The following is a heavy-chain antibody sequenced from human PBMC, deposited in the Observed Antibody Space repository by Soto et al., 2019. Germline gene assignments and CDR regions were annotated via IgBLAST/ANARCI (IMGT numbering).Heavy chain of an antibody. CDR2: ISSIYSTI. CDR3: ARDLYGDYIFDY. V-gene: IGHV3-48*01. D-gene: IGHD4-17*01. J-gene: IGHJ4*02. CDR1: GFTFSSYS. Sequence: EVQRVESGGGLVQPGGSLRLSCAASGFTFSSYSMNWVRQAPGKGLEWVSYISSIYSTIYYADSVKGRFTISRDNAKNSLYLQMNSLRAEDTAVYYCARDLYGDYIFDYWGQGTLVTVSS.